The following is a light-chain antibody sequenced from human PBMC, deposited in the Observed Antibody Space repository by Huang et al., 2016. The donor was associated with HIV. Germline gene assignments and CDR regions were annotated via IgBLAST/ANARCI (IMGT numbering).Light chain of an antibody. J-gene: IGKJ1*01. CDR2: DAS. Sequence: DIQITQSPSSLSASPGAKVTLTCRASQDIGYFFACYQQKGGGIPRLLIYDASTLHSGVPSRFSGRGSGTDFTLTITNLQSDDVATYYCQRYDSVPRAFGQGTKVEIK. V-gene: IGKV1-27*01. CDR1: QDIGYF. CDR3: QRYDSVPRA.